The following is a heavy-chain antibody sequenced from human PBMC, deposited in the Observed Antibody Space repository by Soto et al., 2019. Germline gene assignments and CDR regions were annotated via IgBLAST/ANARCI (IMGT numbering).Heavy chain of an antibody. V-gene: IGHV4-31*03. Sequence: QVQLQESGPGLVKPSQTLSLTCTVSGGSVSGGVYYWNWIRQPPEKGLEWIGYIYYSGSTYYNPSLRSRVTKSSHTSKNQSSLKLSSVTVADTAVYYCARSSVAGAGYFQHWGQGTQVIVSS. CDR2: IYYSGST. J-gene: IGHJ1*01. CDR3: ARSSVAGAGYFQH. D-gene: IGHD6-19*01. CDR1: GGSVSGGVYY.